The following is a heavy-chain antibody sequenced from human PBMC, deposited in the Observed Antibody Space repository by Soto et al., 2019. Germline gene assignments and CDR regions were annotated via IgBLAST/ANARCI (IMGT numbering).Heavy chain of an antibody. CDR1: GFTFSSYA. J-gene: IGHJ4*02. Sequence: GGSLRLSCAASGFTFSSYAMSWVRQAPGKGLEWVSGISGSGGSTYYADSVKGRLTISRDNSKNTLYLQVNSLRAEDTAVYYCAKAAGYCSGGSCFDYWGQGTLVTVSS. D-gene: IGHD2-15*01. CDR3: AKAAGYCSGGSCFDY. CDR2: ISGSGGST. V-gene: IGHV3-23*01.